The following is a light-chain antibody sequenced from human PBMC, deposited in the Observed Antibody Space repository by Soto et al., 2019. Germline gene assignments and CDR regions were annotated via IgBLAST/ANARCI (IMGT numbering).Light chain of an antibody. J-gene: IGKJ1*01. CDR1: QSVSSTY. Sequence: EIVLTQSPGTLSLSPGERATLSCGASQSVSSTYLAWYQQKPGQAPRLLIYGASNRATGIPDRFSGSGSGTDFTLTISRLEPDDFAVYYCQQYGNSVWTFGQGTKVDIK. V-gene: IGKV3-20*01. CDR2: GAS. CDR3: QQYGNSVWT.